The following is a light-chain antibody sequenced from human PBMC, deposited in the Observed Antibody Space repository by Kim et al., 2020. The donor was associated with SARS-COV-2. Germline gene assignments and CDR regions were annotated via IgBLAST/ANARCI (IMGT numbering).Light chain of an antibody. Sequence: SYELTQPLSVSVALGQTAKITCGGNNIGHKYVHWYQQKPGQALVLVMYKDSSRPSGIPERFSGSNSGNTATLTISRAQAGDEAEYYCQVWDSSTEVFGRGTQLTVL. V-gene: IGLV3-9*01. J-gene: IGLJ3*02. CDR1: NIGHKY. CDR2: KDS. CDR3: QVWDSSTEV.